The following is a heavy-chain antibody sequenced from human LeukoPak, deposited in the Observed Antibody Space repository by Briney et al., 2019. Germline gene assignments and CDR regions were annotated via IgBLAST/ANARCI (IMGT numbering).Heavy chain of an antibody. Sequence: SETLSLTCAVYGGSFSGYYWSWIRQPPGKGLEWIGEINHSGSTNYNPSLKSRVTISVDTSRNQFSLKLSSVTAADTAVYYCAGGLTKWDYWGQGTLVTVSS. J-gene: IGHJ4*02. CDR1: GGSFSGYY. CDR2: INHSGST. CDR3: AGGLTKWDY. D-gene: IGHD2-8*01. V-gene: IGHV4-34*01.